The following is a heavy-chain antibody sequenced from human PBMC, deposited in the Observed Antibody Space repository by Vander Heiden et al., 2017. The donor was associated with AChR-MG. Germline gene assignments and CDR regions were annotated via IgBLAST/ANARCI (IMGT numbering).Heavy chain of an antibody. J-gene: IGHJ4*02. CDR2: IYYSGST. V-gene: IGHV4-31*03. CDR1: GGSISSGGYY. Sequence: QVQLQESGPGLVKPSQTLSLTCTVSGGSISSGGYYWSWIRQHPGKGLEWIGYIYYSGSTYYNPSLKSRVTISVDTSKNQCSLKLSSVTAADTAVYYCARSSQPNYDILTGLDYWGQGTLVTVSS. D-gene: IGHD3-9*01. CDR3: ARSSQPNYDILTGLDY.